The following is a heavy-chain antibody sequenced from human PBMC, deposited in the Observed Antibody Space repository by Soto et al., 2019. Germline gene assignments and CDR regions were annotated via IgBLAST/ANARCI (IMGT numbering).Heavy chain of an antibody. J-gene: IGHJ6*04. CDR1: GGTFSSYA. CDR2: IIPIFGTA. Sequence: QVQLVQSGAEVKKPGSSVKVSCKASGGTFSSYAISWVRQAPGQGLEWMGGIIPIFGTANYAQKFQGRVTIPADESTSAAYRELSSLRSEDTAVYYCAGAPESSWYKGGNPYDYYGMDVWGKGNTVTVSS. D-gene: IGHD6-13*01. V-gene: IGHV1-69*01. CDR3: AGAPESSWYKGGNPYDYYGMDV.